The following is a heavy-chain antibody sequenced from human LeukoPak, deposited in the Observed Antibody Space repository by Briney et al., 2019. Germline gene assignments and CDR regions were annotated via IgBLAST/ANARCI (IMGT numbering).Heavy chain of an antibody. D-gene: IGHD3-9*01. J-gene: IGHJ4*02. CDR3: AREMDDILTGYGLDY. Sequence: GGSLRLSCAASAFTFSSYSMNWVRQAPGKGLEWVSSISSTGSYIFYADSVKGRFTISRDNAKNSLYLQMNSLRAEDTAVYYCAREMDDILTGYGLDYWGQGTLVTVSS. V-gene: IGHV3-21*01. CDR2: ISSTGSYI. CDR1: AFTFSSYS.